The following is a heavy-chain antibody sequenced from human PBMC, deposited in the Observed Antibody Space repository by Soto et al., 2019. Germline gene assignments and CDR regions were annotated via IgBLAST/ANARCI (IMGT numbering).Heavy chain of an antibody. D-gene: IGHD6-13*01. J-gene: IGHJ4*02. CDR1: GGTFSSYR. Sequence: SVKVSCKASGGTFSSYRFNWVRQARGQGLEWLGGIVPIYRTADYAQKFQGGVTITADESTRTVYLELSSLKSQDTALYYCARDSGAKLSSSWGQGTLVTVSS. CDR2: IVPIYRTA. V-gene: IGHV1-69*13. CDR3: ARDSGAKLSSS.